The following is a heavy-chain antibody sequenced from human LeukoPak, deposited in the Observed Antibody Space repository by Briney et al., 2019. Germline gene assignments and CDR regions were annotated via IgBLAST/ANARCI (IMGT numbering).Heavy chain of an antibody. CDR2: IFSGGSVS. CDR1: GFPFSSYA. V-gene: IGHV3-23*05. D-gene: IGHD1-1*01. J-gene: IGHJ3*02. Sequence: GGSLRLSCAASGFPFSSYAMRWVRQLPGKGLGGVSTIFSGGSVSYYADSVQGRFTVSRDNSKNTLYLQMIGLRAEDTATYYCAKGGGRPLDDAYDIWGQGTVVTVSS. CDR3: AKGGGRPLDDAYDI.